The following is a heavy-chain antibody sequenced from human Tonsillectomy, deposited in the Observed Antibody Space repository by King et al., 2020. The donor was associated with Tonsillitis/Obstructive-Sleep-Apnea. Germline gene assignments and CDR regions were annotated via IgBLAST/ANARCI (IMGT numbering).Heavy chain of an antibody. D-gene: IGHD2-15*01. V-gene: IGHV1-2*02. CDR1: GYTFTGYY. J-gene: IGHJ4*02. CDR2: ISPNSGGT. CDR3: ARGHCTGGTCYEFDH. Sequence: QLVQSGAEVKKPGASVKVSCKASGYTFTGYYIHWMRQAPGQGLEWMGWISPNSGGTNCAQRFQGRVTMTRDTSISTAYMEMSRLRSDDTAVYYCARGHCTGGTCYEFDHWGQGALVTVSS.